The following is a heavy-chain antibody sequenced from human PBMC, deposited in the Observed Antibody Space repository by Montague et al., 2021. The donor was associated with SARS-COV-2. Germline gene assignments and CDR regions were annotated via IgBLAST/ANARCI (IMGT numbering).Heavy chain of an antibody. D-gene: IGHD3-10*01. J-gene: IGHJ5*02. CDR2: Y. V-gene: IGHV6-1*01. Sequence: YDYAASVAGRVTVNPDTSKNQVSLELRSVTPEDTAVYYCARKVSGSYYNGLFDPWGQGTLVTVSS. CDR3: ARKVSGSYYNGLFDP.